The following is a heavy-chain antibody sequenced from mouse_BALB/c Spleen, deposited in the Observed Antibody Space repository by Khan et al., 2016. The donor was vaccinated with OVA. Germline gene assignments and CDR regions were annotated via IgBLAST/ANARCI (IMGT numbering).Heavy chain of an antibody. CDR1: GYTFTSYD. J-gene: IGHJ3*01. D-gene: IGHD2-14*01. CDR3: ARGGYGGFAY. V-gene: IGHV1-85*01. CDR2: MFPGDGST. Sequence: QVQLKQSGAELVKPGASVKLSCKASGYTFTSYDINWVRQRPEQGLEWIGWMFPGDGSTKYNENFKGKATLTTEKSSSTAYMQLSRLTSEDSGAYVCARGGYGGFAYWGQGTLVTVSA.